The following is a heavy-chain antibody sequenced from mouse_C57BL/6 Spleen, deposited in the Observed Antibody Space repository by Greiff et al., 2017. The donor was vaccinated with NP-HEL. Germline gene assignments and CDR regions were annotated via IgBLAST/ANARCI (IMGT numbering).Heavy chain of an antibody. J-gene: IGHJ3*01. CDR2: ISSGSSTI. Sequence: EVKVEESGGGLVKPGGSLKLSCAASGFTFSDYGMHWVRQAPEKGLEWVAYISSGSSTIYYADTVKGRFTISRDNAKNTLFLQMTSLRSEDTAMYYCATGKGFAYWGQGTLVTVSA. D-gene: IGHD4-1*01. CDR3: ATGKGFAY. CDR1: GFTFSDYG. V-gene: IGHV5-17*01.